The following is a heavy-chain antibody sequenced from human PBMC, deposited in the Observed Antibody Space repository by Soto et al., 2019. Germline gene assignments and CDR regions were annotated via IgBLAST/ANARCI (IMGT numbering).Heavy chain of an antibody. V-gene: IGHV1-46*01. D-gene: IGHD2-21*02. CDR3: ATMGLCGPGCYSFDY. J-gene: IGHJ4*02. Sequence: DSGPVSCTPSGSTFPSYYMHWVRQAPGQGLEWMGIINPICGSTSYAQKFQGRVNMTRDTSTSTVYMELSSLTSEDTAFYYCATMGLCGPGCYSFDYWGQGTLVTVSS. CDR2: INPICGST. CDR1: GSTFPSYY.